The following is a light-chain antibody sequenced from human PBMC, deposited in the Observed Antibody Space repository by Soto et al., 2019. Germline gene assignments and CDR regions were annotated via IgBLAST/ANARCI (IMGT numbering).Light chain of an antibody. CDR2: LAS. Sequence: DIVLTQSPLSLSVTPGEPASISCRSSQSLLHSNGNNYLEWYLQKPGQSPQVLISLASNRASGVLDRFSGSGSGTDFTLKISRVEAEDVGVYFCKQALQNPLTFGGVTKVKIK. V-gene: IGKV2-28*01. CDR3: KQALQNPLT. J-gene: IGKJ4*01. CDR1: QSLLHSNGNNY.